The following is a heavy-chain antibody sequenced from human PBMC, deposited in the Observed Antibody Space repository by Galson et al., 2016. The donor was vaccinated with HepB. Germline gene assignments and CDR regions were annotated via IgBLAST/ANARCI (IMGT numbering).Heavy chain of an antibody. CDR2: ISGSSSYI. D-gene: IGHD3-10*01. CDR1: ELTFSSST. J-gene: IGHJ4*02. Sequence: SLRLSCAASELTFSSSTMNWVRQAPGKGLQWVSSISGSSSYIYYADSVKGRFTISRDNANNSLYRQMNSLRAEDTAVYYCATGARRGGVYWGQGTLVTVSS. CDR3: ATGARRGGVY. V-gene: IGHV3-21*01.